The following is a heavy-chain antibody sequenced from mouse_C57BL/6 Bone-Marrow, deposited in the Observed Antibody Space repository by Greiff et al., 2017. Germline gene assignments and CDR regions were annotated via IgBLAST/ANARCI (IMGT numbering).Heavy chain of an antibody. V-gene: IGHV5-12*01. CDR2: ISNGGGST. Sequence: EVKLMESGGGLVQPGGSLKLSCAASGFTFSDYYMYWVRQTPEKRLEWVAYISNGGGSTYYPDTVKGRFTISRDNAKNTLYLQMSRLKSEDTAMYYCARDGYYPYAMDYWGQGTSVTVSP. D-gene: IGHD2-3*01. CDR1: GFTFSDYY. CDR3: ARDGYYPYAMDY. J-gene: IGHJ4*01.